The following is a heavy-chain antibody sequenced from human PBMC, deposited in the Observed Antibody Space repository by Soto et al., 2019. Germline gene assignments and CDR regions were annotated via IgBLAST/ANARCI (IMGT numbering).Heavy chain of an antibody. J-gene: IGHJ2*01. Sequence: QVQLVQSGAEVKKPGSSVKVSCKASGGTFSSYTISWVRQAPGQGLEWMGRVIPILGIANYAQKFQGRVTITANKSTSTAYMGLSSLRSEDTAVYYCARTITPVTTQRYFDLWGRGTLVTVSS. CDR1: GGTFSSYT. CDR3: ARTITPVTTQRYFDL. V-gene: IGHV1-69*02. D-gene: IGHD4-17*01. CDR2: VIPILGIA.